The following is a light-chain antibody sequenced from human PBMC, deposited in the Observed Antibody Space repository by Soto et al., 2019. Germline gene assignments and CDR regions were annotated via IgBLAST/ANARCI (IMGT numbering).Light chain of an antibody. Sequence: GDRVTITCRASQTTNTWLAWYQQKPGTAPKLLIYDASSLEGGVPSRFSVSGSGTEFTLTISSLQPDDLATYYCQQYISYPYTFGQGTKVEIK. V-gene: IGKV1-5*01. CDR1: QTTNTW. CDR2: DAS. CDR3: QQYISYPYT. J-gene: IGKJ2*01.